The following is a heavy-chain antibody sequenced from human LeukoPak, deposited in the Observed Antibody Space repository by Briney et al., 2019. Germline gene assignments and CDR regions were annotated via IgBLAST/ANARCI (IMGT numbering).Heavy chain of an antibody. CDR3: AAVGVVAGVVDL. CDR2: INHSGST. CDR1: GGSFSGYY. V-gene: IGHV4-34*01. D-gene: IGHD2-15*01. Sequence: SETLSLTCAVYGGSFSGYYWSWIRQPPGKGLEWIGEINHSGSTNYNPFLKSRVTISVDTSKNQFSLKLSSVTAADTAVYYCAAVGVVAGVVDLWGRGTLVTVSS. J-gene: IGHJ2*01.